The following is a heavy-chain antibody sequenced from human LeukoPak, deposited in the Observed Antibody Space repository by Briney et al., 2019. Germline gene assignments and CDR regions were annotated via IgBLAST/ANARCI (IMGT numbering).Heavy chain of an antibody. D-gene: IGHD4-17*01. CDR3: ARDQSDYPYNWFDP. Sequence: SETLSLTCTVSGGSISSYYWSWIRQPAGKGLEWIGRIYTSGSTNYNPSLKSRVTMPVDTSKNQFSLKLSSVTAADTAVYYCARDQSDYPYNWFDPWGQGTLVTVSS. CDR2: IYTSGST. CDR1: GGSISSYY. V-gene: IGHV4-4*07. J-gene: IGHJ5*02.